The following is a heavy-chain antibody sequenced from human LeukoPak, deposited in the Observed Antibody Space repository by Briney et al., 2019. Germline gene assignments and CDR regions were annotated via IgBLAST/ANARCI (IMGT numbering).Heavy chain of an antibody. CDR2: MYTSGST. V-gene: IGHV4-4*07. J-gene: IGHJ3*02. Sequence: LDTLSLTCTVSGGSISSYYWSWIRQPAGKGLEWIGRMYTSGSTSDKPSLKSRVTMSVATTYTPSLKSRVTMSVDTSKNQFSLKLSSVTAADTAVYYCARVRLSSSGYSDDAFDIWGQGTMVTVSS. D-gene: IGHD3-22*01. CDR1: GGSISSYY. CDR3: ARVRLSSSGYSDDAFDI.